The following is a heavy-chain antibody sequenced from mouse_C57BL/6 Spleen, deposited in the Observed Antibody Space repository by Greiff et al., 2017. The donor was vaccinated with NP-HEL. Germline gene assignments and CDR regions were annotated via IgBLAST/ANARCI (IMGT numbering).Heavy chain of an antibody. D-gene: IGHD2-3*01. CDR2: IYPGSGNT. V-gene: IGHV1-76*01. CDR1: GYTFTDYY. J-gene: IGHJ1*03. Sequence: VQLQQSGAELVRPGASVKLSCKASGYTFTDYYINWVKQRPGQGLEWIARIYPGSGNTYYNEKFKGKATLTAEKSSSTAYMQLSSLTSEDSAVYFCAREEGDGYFWWYFDVWGTGTTVTVSS. CDR3: AREEGDGYFWWYFDV.